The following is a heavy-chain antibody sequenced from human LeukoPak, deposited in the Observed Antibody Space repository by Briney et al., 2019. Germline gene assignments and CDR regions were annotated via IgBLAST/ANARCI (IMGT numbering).Heavy chain of an antibody. CDR3: ATTNDGGGYQWGDFFDF. Sequence: PSVKASCKASRGTSNSHAISWVRQAPGQALGLMGRIIPNLGTTNRAQNFQDRVTLTADKSTNTAYMELTSLTSDDTAVYYCATTNDGGGYQWGDFFDFWGQGTLVTVSS. J-gene: IGHJ4*02. CDR1: RGTSNSHA. D-gene: IGHD3-22*01. V-gene: IGHV1-69*04. CDR2: IIPNLGTT.